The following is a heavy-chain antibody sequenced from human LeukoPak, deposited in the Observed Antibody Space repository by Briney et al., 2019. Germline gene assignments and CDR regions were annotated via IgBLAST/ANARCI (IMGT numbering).Heavy chain of an antibody. V-gene: IGHV1-2*02. CDR1: GGTFSSYA. Sequence: ASVKVSCKASGGTFSSYAISWVRQAPGQGLEWMGWINPNSGGTNYAQKFQGRVTMTRDTSISTAYMELSRLRSDDTAVYYCATSRGKIAATSLRYWGQGTLVTVSS. CDR2: INPNSGGT. D-gene: IGHD6-6*01. J-gene: IGHJ4*02. CDR3: ATSRGKIAATSLRY.